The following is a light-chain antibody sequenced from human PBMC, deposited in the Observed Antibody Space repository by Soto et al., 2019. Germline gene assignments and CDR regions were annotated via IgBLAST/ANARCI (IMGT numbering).Light chain of an antibody. CDR3: QQHSHWPPWT. V-gene: IGKV3-11*01. Sequence: EIVMTPSPGTLSVFPGESVTLSCRASQSGNDFLDWYQQKPGQAPRLLIDGATNRATGIPARFSGSGSGTDFTLTISNLEPEDFAVYYCQQHSHWPPWTFGQGTKVDIK. CDR1: QSGNDF. J-gene: IGKJ1*01. CDR2: GAT.